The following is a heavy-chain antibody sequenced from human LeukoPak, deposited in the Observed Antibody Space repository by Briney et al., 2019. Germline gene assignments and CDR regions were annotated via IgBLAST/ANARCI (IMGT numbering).Heavy chain of an antibody. CDR3: ARETVAPYCSSTSCYYYYMDV. CDR2: IYTSGST. CDR1: GGSISSYY. D-gene: IGHD2-2*01. Sequence: SETLSLTCTVSGGSISSYYWGWIRQPAGKGLEWIGRIYTSGSTNYNPSLKSRVTMSVDTSKNQFSLKLSSVTAADTAVYYCARETVAPYCSSTSCYYYYMDVWGKGTTVTVSS. J-gene: IGHJ6*03. V-gene: IGHV4-4*07.